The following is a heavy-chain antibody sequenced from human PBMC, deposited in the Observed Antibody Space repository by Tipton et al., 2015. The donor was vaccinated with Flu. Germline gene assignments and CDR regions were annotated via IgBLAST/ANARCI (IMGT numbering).Heavy chain of an antibody. CDR1: GYSIRSSYY. CDR3: ARHTGDSVRGVIDY. Sequence: TLSLTCSVSGYSIRSSYYWGWARRPPREGLEWIGTIYHSGTTYYNPSLKSRLTLSVNTSKNQFSLKLRSVTAADTAVYYCARHTGDSVRGVIDYWGQGTLVTVSS. CDR2: IYHSGTT. D-gene: IGHD3-10*02. J-gene: IGHJ4*02. V-gene: IGHV4-38-2*01.